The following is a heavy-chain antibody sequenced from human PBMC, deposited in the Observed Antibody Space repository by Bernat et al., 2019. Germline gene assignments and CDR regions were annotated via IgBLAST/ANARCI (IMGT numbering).Heavy chain of an antibody. J-gene: IGHJ3*02. Sequence: QVQLQESGPGLVKPSQTLSLTCTVSGGSISSGGYYWSWIRQHPGEGLEWIGYIYYSGSTYYNPSLKSRVTISVDTSKNQFSLKLSSVTAADTAVYYCARDSRIETDAFDIWGQGTMVTVSS. V-gene: IGHV4-31*03. CDR2: IYYSGST. CDR1: GGSISSGGYY. CDR3: ARDSRIETDAFDI. D-gene: IGHD2/OR15-2a*01.